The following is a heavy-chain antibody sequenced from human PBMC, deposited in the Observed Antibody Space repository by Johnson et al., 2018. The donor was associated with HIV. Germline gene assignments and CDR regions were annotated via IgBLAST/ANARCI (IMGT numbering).Heavy chain of an antibody. CDR2: IKQDGTET. CDR3: ARGEGYSGSYHRRDAFDI. Sequence: SLRLSCEVSGLSVRTTYMNWVRQAPGKGLEWVASIKQDGTETSYVDSVKGRFTISRDNAKNSLFLQLNSLRAEDTAVYYCARGEGYSGSYHRRDAFDIWGQGTMVTVSS. D-gene: IGHD1-26*01. J-gene: IGHJ3*02. V-gene: IGHV3-7*01. CDR1: GLSVRTTY.